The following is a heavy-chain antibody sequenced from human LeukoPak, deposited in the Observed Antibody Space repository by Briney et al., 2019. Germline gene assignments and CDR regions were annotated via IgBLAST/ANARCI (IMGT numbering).Heavy chain of an antibody. V-gene: IGHV1-69*13. D-gene: IGHD3-9*01. Sequence: ASVKVSCKASGYTFTNYAISWVRQAPGQGLEWMGGIIPIFNTANYAQEFQGRVTITADESTSTAYMELSSLRSDDTAVYYCARVPSKYDILTGMGGWFDPWGQGTLVTVSS. CDR3: ARVPSKYDILTGMGGWFDP. CDR2: IIPIFNTA. CDR1: GYTFTNYA. J-gene: IGHJ5*02.